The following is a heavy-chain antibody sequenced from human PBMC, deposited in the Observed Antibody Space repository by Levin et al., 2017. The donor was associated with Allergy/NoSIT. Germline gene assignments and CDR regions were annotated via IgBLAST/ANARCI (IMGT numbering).Heavy chain of an antibody. CDR3: AREGYSSGHFDY. CDR1: GYTFTDYY. CDR2: INPNSGGT. J-gene: IGHJ4*02. V-gene: IGHV1-2*02. D-gene: IGHD3-22*01. Sequence: VASVKVSCKASGYTFTDYYMHWVRQAPGQGLEWMGWINPNSGGTNYAQKFQGRVTMTRDTSISTAYMELSRLRSDDTAVYYCAREGYSSGHFDYWGQGTLVTVSS.